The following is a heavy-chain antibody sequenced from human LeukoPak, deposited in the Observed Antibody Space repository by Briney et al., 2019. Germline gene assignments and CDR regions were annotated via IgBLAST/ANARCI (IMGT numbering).Heavy chain of an antibody. CDR1: GGTFSSYA. CDR3: ARDVGATAGARYYFDY. D-gene: IGHD1-26*01. Sequence: VASVKVSCKASGGTFSSYAISWVRQAPGQGLEWMGGIIPIFGTANYAQKFQGRVTITADKSTSTVYMELSSLRSEDTAVYYCARDVGATAGARYYFDYWGQGTLVTVSS. J-gene: IGHJ4*02. V-gene: IGHV1-69*06. CDR2: IIPIFGTA.